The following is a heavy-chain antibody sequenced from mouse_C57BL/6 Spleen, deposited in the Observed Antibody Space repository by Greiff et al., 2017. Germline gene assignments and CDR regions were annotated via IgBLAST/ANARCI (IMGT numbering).Heavy chain of an antibody. CDR2: IHPNSGST. CDR3: ARWDYGSSYSAMDY. D-gene: IGHD1-1*01. J-gene: IGHJ4*01. CDR1: GYTFTSYW. Sequence: QVHVKQPGAELVKPGASVKLSCKASGYTFTSYWMHWVKQRPGQGLEWIGMIHPNSGSTNYNEKFKSKATLTVDKSSSTAYMQLSSLTSEDSAVYYCARWDYGSSYSAMDYWGQGTSVTVSS. V-gene: IGHV1-64*01.